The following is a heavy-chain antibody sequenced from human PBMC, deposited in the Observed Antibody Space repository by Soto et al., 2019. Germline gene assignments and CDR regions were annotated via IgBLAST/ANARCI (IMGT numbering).Heavy chain of an antibody. CDR3: SRLDPGETSPFDH. J-gene: IGHJ4*01. D-gene: IGHD3-10*01. V-gene: IGHV1-18*01. CDR2: ISADNSNT. CDR1: GYTFYSHS. Sequence: ASVKVSCKASGYTFYSHSISWVRQAPGQGLEWMGRISADNSNTKYAQKFQGRVTMTRDTSTSTVYMEVSSLRSEDTAVYYCSRLDPGETSPFDHGG.